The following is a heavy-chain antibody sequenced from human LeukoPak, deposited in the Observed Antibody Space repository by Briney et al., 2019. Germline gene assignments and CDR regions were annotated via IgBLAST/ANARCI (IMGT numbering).Heavy chain of an antibody. J-gene: IGHJ6*02. CDR3: ASINRNDPDGMDV. D-gene: IGHD1-1*01. V-gene: IGHV4-59*01. CDR1: GGSISSYH. Sequence: SETLSLTCTVSGGSISSYHWSWIRQPPGKGLEGIGYIYYSGSSNYNPPLKSRVPISVDTSKNQFSLKLTSVTAADPAVYYCASINRNDPDGMDVWGQGTTVTVSS. CDR2: IYYSGSS.